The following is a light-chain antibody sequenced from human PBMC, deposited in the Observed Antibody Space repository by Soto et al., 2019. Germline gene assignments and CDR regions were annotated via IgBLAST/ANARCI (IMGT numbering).Light chain of an antibody. CDR3: QQYNNWLS. J-gene: IGKJ4*01. CDR2: GTS. Sequence: EIVMTQSPATLSVSPGERATLSCRASQRVSTNVVWYQQKPGQSPRLLIYGTSTRATGIPARFSGSGFGTEFTLTISGLQSEDFAVYYCQQYNNWLSFGGGTKVEIK. CDR1: QRVSTN. V-gene: IGKV3-15*01.